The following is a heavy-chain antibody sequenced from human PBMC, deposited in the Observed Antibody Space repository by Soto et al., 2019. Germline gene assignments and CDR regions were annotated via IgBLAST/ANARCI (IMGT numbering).Heavy chain of an antibody. Sequence: PGGSLRLSCAASGFTFSSYWMDWVRQAPGKGLEWVANINQDGSEKHYIDSVKGRFTISRGNAKNSLYLHMSSLTAEDSALYYCSPSLDYWGQGTLVTVSS. CDR1: GFTFSSYW. V-gene: IGHV3-7*01. CDR2: INQDGSEK. CDR3: SPSLDY. J-gene: IGHJ4*02.